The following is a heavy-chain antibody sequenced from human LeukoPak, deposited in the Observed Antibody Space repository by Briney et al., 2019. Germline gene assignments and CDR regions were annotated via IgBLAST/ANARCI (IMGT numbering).Heavy chain of an antibody. J-gene: IGHJ3*02. CDR1: GGSISCYY. Sequence: PSEPLSFSGTVSGGSISCYYWSWLRPPPGEVLGWIGYIYYSGSTNYNPSLKSRVTISVDTSKNQFSLKLSSVTAADTAVYYCARGAGALVLGAFDIGGQGTMVTVSS. CDR3: ARGAGALVLGAFDI. D-gene: IGHD1-26*01. V-gene: IGHV4-59*12. CDR2: IYYSGST.